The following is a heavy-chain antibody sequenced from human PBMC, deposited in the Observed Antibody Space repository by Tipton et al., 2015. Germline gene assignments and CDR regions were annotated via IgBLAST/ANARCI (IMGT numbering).Heavy chain of an antibody. V-gene: IGHV3-23*01. CDR1: GFTFSNYW. D-gene: IGHD6-13*01. CDR2: ISGSGVST. CDR3: AKDRIAAPFYFDY. J-gene: IGHJ4*02. Sequence: SLRLSCAASGFTFSNYWMHWVRQAPGRGLEWVSGISGSGVSTYYADSVKGRFTISRDNSKNTLYLHMTSLRAEDTAVYYCAKDRIAAPFYFDYWGQGTLVTVSS.